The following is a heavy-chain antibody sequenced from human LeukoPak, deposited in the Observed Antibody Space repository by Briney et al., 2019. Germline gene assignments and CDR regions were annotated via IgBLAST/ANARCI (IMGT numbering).Heavy chain of an antibody. V-gene: IGHV1-18*01. CDR1: GYTFTSFG. D-gene: IGHD6-13*01. CDR2: ISTHNGNK. J-gene: IGHJ6*02. Sequence: ASVKVSCKASGYTFTSFGISWVRQAPGQGLEWMGWISTHNGNKNYAQKLQDRVTMTTDTSTSTAYMELSGLRSEDTAVYYCARGKAAADYYYYGMDVWGQGTTVTVSS. CDR3: ARGKAAADYYYYGMDV.